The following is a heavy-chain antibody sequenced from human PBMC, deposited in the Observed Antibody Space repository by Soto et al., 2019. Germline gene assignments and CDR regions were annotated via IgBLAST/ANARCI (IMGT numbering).Heavy chain of an antibody. CDR3: ASLEMATMQG. D-gene: IGHD3-3*01. CDR1: GFTFSSYE. CDR2: ISSSDSAI. J-gene: IGHJ4*02. Sequence: GGSLRLSCATSGFTFSSYEMNWVRQAPGKGLEWVSYISSSDSAIYYADSVKGRFTISRDNAKNSLYLQMNSLRAEDTAVYYCASLEMATMQGWGQGTLVTVSS. V-gene: IGHV3-48*03.